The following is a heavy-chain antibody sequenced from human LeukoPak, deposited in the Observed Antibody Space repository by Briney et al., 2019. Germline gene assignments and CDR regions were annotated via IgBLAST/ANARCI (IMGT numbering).Heavy chain of an antibody. D-gene: IGHD3-10*01. CDR3: ARHYYGSANDY. CDR2: IYYSGST. CDR1: GGSISSSSYY. V-gene: IGHV4-39*01. J-gene: IGHJ4*02. Sequence: SETLSLTCTVSGGSISSSSYYWGWIRQPPGKGLEWIGSIYYSGSTYYNPSLKSRVTISVDTSKNQFSLKLSSVTAADTAVYYCARHYYGSANDYWGQGTLVTVSS.